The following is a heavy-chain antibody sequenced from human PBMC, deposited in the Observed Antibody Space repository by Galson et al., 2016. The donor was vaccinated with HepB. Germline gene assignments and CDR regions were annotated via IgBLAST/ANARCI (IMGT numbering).Heavy chain of an antibody. J-gene: IGHJ6*02. D-gene: IGHD5/OR15-5a*01. V-gene: IGHV1-69*06. CDR3: ARTLVGYSVSAYHYYQMEV. CDR2: ITPIFGTT. Sequence: SVKVSCKASGGTFTTYAITWVRQAPGQGPEWLGGITPIFGTTNYAQKFQGRVTITADKSTSTSYMELSSLTSQDTGVYHCARTLVGYSVSAYHYYQMEVWGQGTTVIVSS. CDR1: GGTFTTYA.